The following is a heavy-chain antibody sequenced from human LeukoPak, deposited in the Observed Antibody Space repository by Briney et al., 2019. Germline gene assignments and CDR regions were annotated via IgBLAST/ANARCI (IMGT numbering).Heavy chain of an antibody. CDR2: ISWDGGGT. V-gene: IGHV3-43D*03. CDR1: GFTFDDYA. Sequence: GGSLRLSCAASGFTFDDYAMHWVRQAPGKGLEWVSLISWDGGGTYYADSVKGRFSISRDNSKNSLYLQMNSLRTEDTALYYCAKANSSSSSYYYYMDVWGKGTTVTVSS. J-gene: IGHJ6*03. D-gene: IGHD6-6*01. CDR3: AKANSSSSSYYYYMDV.